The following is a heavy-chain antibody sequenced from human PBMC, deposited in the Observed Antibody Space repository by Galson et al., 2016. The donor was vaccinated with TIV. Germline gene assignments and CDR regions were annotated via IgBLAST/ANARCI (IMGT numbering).Heavy chain of an antibody. CDR2: ISRSSNFI. CDR1: GFTFSSYG. V-gene: IGHV3-21*01. Sequence: SLRLSCAASGFTFSSYGLSWVRQSPAKGLEWVASISRSSNFIFYADSVKGRFTISRDASSSTIFLQMNSLRAEDAALYYCARPREGYNLPGFDAWGQGTLVIVSS. CDR3: ARPREGYNLPGFDA. D-gene: IGHD5-24*01. J-gene: IGHJ4*02.